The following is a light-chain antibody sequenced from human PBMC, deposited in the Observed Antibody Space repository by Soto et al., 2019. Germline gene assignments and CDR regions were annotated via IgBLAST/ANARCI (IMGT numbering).Light chain of an antibody. CDR1: SSDVGEYNY. CDR3: SSYRTGSAFYV. Sequence: QSVLTQPASVSGSPGQSITISCTGTSSDVGEYNYVSWYQHHPGKAPKLIIYEVRNRPSGVSNRFSGAKSGNTASLTISGLQAEDEADYYCSSYRTGSAFYVFXSGTNVTVL. CDR2: EVR. J-gene: IGLJ1*01. V-gene: IGLV2-14*01.